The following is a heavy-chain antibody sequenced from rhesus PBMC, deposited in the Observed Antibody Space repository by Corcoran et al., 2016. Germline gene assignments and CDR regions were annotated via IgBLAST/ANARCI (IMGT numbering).Heavy chain of an antibody. V-gene: IGHV4-81*01. D-gene: IGHD6-13*01. Sequence: QVQLQESGPGLVKPSETLSLTCAVSGGSIGGYSWSWIRQAPGKGLEWIGNIDGNIAGTNYNPSLKSRFTISKDAYRNQFSLNLSSVTSADTAVYYCARVLAAGPPDYWGQGVLVTVSS. CDR2: IDGNIAGT. CDR1: GGSIGGYS. J-gene: IGHJ4*01. CDR3: ARVLAAGPPDY.